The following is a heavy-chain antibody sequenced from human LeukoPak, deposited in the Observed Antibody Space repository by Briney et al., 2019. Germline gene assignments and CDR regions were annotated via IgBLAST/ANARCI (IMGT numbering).Heavy chain of an antibody. D-gene: IGHD6-13*01. CDR1: GYTFTSYA. Sequence: ASVKVSCKASGYTFTSYAMNWVRQAPGQGLEWMGWINTNTGNPTYAQGFTGRFVFSLDTSVSTAYLQISSLKAEDTAVYYCASDPVTGYSSSWYEGAFDIWGQRTMVTVSS. J-gene: IGHJ3*02. CDR3: ASDPVTGYSSSWYEGAFDI. CDR2: INTNTGNP. V-gene: IGHV7-4-1*02.